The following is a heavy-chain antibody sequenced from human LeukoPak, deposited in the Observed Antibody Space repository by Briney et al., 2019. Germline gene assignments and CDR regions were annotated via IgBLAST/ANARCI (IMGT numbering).Heavy chain of an antibody. CDR1: GFTFSNSG. CDR3: AKVSYYDSSGYPPFDY. V-gene: IGHV3-30*18. CDR2: ISYDGTTK. Sequence: GGSPRLSCAASGFTFSNSGMHWVRQAPGKGLDWVASISYDGTTKNYADSVKGRFTISRDNSKNTLYLQMNSLRAEDTAVYYCAKVSYYDSSGYPPFDYWGQGTLVTVSS. J-gene: IGHJ4*02. D-gene: IGHD3-22*01.